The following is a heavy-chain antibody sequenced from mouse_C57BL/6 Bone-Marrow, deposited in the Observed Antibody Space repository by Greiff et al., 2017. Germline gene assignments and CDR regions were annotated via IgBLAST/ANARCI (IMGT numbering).Heavy chain of an antibody. CDR2: INPNYGTT. CDR3: ARGGLRRGFAY. J-gene: IGHJ3*01. Sequence: EVKLVESGPELVKPGASVKISCKASGYSFTDYNMNWVKQSNGKSLEWIGVINPNYGTTSYNQKFKGKATLTVDQSSSTAYMQLISLTSEDSAVYYCARGGLRRGFAYWGQGTLVTVSA. V-gene: IGHV1-39*01. CDR1: GYSFTDYN. D-gene: IGHD2-4*01.